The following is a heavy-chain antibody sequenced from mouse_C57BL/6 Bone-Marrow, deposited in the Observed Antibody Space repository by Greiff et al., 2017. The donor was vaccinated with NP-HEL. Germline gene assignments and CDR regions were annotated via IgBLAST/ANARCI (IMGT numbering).Heavy chain of an antibody. CDR3: AREEAIYYGYYYYAMDY. CDR2: IWSGGST. D-gene: IGHD2-2*01. Sequence: QVQLKESGPGLVQPSQSLSITCTVSGFSLTSYGVHWVRQSPGKGLEWLGVIWSGGSTDYNAAFISRLSISKDNSKSQVFFKMNSLQADDTAIYYCAREEAIYYGYYYYAMDYWGQGTSVTVSS. J-gene: IGHJ4*01. V-gene: IGHV2-2*01. CDR1: GFSLTSYG.